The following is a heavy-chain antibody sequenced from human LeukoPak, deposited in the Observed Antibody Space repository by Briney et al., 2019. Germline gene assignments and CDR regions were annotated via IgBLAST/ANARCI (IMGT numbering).Heavy chain of an antibody. V-gene: IGHV4-4*02. Sequence: SETLSLTCAISGGSISSSNWWTWVRQPPGKGLEWVGEIYLRGNTNYNPSLESRVTISVDGSKTQLSLRLESVIAAGTAVYYCARGTITTVTDSWGPGTLVTVSS. CDR3: ARGTITTVTDS. CDR2: IYLRGNT. CDR1: GGSISSSNW. J-gene: IGHJ4*02. D-gene: IGHD4-17*01.